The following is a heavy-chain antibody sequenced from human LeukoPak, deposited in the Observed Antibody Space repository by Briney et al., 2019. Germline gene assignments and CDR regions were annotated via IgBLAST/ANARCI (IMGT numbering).Heavy chain of an antibody. D-gene: IGHD3-10*01. CDR1: GFTFSSYW. V-gene: IGHV3-7*01. Sequence: PGESLRLSCAASGFTFSSYWTRWVRQTPGKGLEGMANINEDGSQRYYVDSVKGRFTISRDNAKNYVYLQMGSLRVEDTAVYYCVRDGRGGYLDIWGQGTLVTVSS. CDR3: VRDGRGGYLDI. CDR2: INEDGSQR. J-gene: IGHJ4*02.